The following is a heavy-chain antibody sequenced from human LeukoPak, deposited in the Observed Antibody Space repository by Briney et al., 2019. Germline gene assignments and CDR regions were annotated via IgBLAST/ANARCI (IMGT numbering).Heavy chain of an antibody. Sequence: GGSLRLSCAASGFIFSDYAMHWVRQAPGKGLEWVALISHDGSNKYHADSVKGRFTISRDNSKNTLYLQMNSLIDEDTAAYLCARDFGGLRWNYYFDYWGQGTLVTVSS. CDR3: ARDFGGLRWNYYFDY. CDR2: ISHDGSNK. V-gene: IGHV3-30*04. CDR1: GFIFSDYA. J-gene: IGHJ4*02. D-gene: IGHD4-23*01.